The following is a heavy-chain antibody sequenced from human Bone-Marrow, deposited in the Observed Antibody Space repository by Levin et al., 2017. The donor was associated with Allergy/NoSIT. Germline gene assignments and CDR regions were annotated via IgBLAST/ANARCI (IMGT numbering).Heavy chain of an antibody. J-gene: IGHJ6*03. CDR1: GYTFSDHF. V-gene: IGHV1-2*02. Sequence: GESLKISCKTSGYTFSDHFIHWVRQAPRQGLEWMGWVNPNGGGTSYAQRFQGRVTMTRDPSTNTAYMELSSLNSDDSAVFYCARVSVHWNDFSLSYFSYMDAWGNGTTVTVSS. CDR2: VNPNGGGT. D-gene: IGHD1-1*01. CDR3: ARVSVHWNDFSLSYFSYMDA.